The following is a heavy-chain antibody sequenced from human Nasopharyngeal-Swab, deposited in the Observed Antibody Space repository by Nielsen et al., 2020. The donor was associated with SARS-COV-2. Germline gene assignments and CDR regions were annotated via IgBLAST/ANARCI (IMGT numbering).Heavy chain of an antibody. Sequence: ASVKVSCKASGYTFTTYGISWVRQAPGQGLEWMGWVSANSGNTYYAQKFQGRVTITRDTSMSTAHMDLRSLGSGDTAVYYCARDVSYKFDTRGQGTLVTVSS. J-gene: IGHJ5*02. V-gene: IGHV1-18*01. D-gene: IGHD1-14*01. CDR1: GYTFTTYG. CDR3: ARDVSYKFDT. CDR2: VSANSGNT.